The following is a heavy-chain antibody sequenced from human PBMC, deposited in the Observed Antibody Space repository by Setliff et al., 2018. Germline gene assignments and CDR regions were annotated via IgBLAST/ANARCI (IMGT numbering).Heavy chain of an antibody. V-gene: IGHV4-39*07. Sequence: SETLSLTCTVSGGSISSSSYYWGWIRQPPGKGLEWIGSIYHSGSTNYNPSLKSRVTISVDKSKNQFSLKLSSVTAADTAVYYCARGLAAAGTRYFDYWGQGTLVTVSS. D-gene: IGHD6-13*01. CDR2: IYHSGST. CDR3: ARGLAAAGTRYFDY. CDR1: GGSISSSSYY. J-gene: IGHJ4*02.